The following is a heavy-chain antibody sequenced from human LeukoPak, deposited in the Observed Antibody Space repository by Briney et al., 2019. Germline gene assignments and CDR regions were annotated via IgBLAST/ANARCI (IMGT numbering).Heavy chain of an antibody. V-gene: IGHV4-59*12. D-gene: IGHD3-22*01. CDR2: IYYSGST. CDR3: ARGQYYYPPWGWFDP. Sequence: SETLSLTCTVSGGSISSYYWSWIRQPPGKGLEWIGYIYYSGSTNYNPSLKSRVTISVDTSKNQFSLKLSSVTAADTAVYYCARGQYYYPPWGWFDPWGQGTLVTVSS. CDR1: GGSISSYY. J-gene: IGHJ5*02.